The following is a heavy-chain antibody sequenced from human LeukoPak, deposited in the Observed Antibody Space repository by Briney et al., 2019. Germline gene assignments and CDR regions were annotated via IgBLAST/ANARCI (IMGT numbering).Heavy chain of an antibody. Sequence: SETLSLTCTVSGGSISSGSYYWSWIRQPAGKGLEWIGRIYTSGSTNYNPSLKSRVTISVDTSKNQFSLKLSSVTAADTAVYYCARLGLNWFDPWGQGTLVTVSS. V-gene: IGHV4-61*02. CDR3: ARLGLNWFDP. CDR2: IYTSGST. CDR1: GGSISSGSYY. J-gene: IGHJ5*02.